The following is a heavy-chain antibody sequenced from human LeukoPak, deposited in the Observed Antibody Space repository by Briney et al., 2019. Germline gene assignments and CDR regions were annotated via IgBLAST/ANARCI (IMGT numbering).Heavy chain of an antibody. CDR1: GGSFSGYY. V-gene: IGHV4-34*01. CDR3: ARRILLWFGELHHYYFDY. J-gene: IGHJ4*02. Sequence: PSETLSLTCAVYGGSFSGYYWSWIRQPPGKGLEWIGEINHSGSTNYNPSLKSRVTISVDTSKSQFSLKLSSVTAADTAVYYCARRILLWFGELHHYYFDYWGQGTLVTVSS. CDR2: INHSGST. D-gene: IGHD3-10*01.